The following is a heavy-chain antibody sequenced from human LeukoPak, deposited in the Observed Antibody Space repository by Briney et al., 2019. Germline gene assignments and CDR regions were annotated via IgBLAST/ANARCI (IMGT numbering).Heavy chain of an antibody. V-gene: IGHV1-69*13. CDR3: ASGPLGYCSSTSCYNVDY. CDR2: IITIFGTA. J-gene: IGHJ4*02. Sequence: GASIKVSCKASGGTLSSYAIGCVRQAPGQGLEWMGGIITIFGTANYAQKFQGRVTITADESTSTAYMELSSLRSEDTAVYYCASGPLGYCSSTSCYNVDYWGQGTLVTVSS. D-gene: IGHD2-2*01. CDR1: GGTLSSYA.